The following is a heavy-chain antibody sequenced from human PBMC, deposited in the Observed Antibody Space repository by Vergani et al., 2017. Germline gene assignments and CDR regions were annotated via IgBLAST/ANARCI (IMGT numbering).Heavy chain of an antibody. CDR2: IHYSGTI. V-gene: IGHV4-31*03. D-gene: IGHD2-2*01. CDR3: ARYHSRNLPKNGFDP. J-gene: IGHJ5*02. CDR1: GDSISRGDYY. Sequence: QVQLQESGPGLVKPSQTLSLTCSVSGDSISRGDYYWSWIRQCAGKGLEWIGYIHYSGTIYYNPSIQSRSTISLDTSKNQFSLKLISVTAADTAVYYCARYHSRNLPKNGFDPWGQGTLVTVSS.